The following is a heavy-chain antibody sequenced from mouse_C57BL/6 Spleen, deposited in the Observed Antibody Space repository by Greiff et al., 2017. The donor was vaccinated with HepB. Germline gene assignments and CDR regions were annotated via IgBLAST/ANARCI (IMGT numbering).Heavy chain of an antibody. J-gene: IGHJ3*01. Sequence: EVKLVESGGGLVQPGGSLKLSCAASGFTFSDYGMAWVRQAPRKGPEWVAFISNLAYSIYYADTVTGRFTIARENAKNTLYLEMSSLRSEDTAMYYCARGEDWFAYWGQGTLVTVSA. V-gene: IGHV5-15*01. CDR2: ISNLAYSI. CDR3: ARGEDWFAY. CDR1: GFTFSDYG.